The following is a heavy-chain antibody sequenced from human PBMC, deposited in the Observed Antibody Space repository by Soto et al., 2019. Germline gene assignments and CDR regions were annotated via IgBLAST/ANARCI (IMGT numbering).Heavy chain of an antibody. CDR3: ARGAYLNWFDP. CDR2: ISSSSSTI. J-gene: IGHJ5*02. CDR1: GFTFSSYS. Sequence: EVQLVESGGGLVQPGGSLRLSCAASGFTFSSYSMNWVRQAPGKGLEWVSYISSSSSTIYYADSVKGRFTISRYNAKNSLYLQMNSLRAEATAVYYCARGAYLNWFDPWGQGTLVTVSS. V-gene: IGHV3-48*01.